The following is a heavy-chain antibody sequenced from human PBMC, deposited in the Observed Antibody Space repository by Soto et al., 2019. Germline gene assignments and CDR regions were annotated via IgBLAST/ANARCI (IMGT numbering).Heavy chain of an antibody. CDR3: AREAPFPHDSSGYYLNWFDP. CDR2: IYHSGST. D-gene: IGHD3-22*01. CDR1: GGSISSGGYS. Sequence: SETLSLTCAVSGGSISSGGYSWSWIRQPPGKGLEWIGYIYHSGSTYYNPSLKSRVTISVDRSKSQFSLKLSSVTAADTAVYYCAREAPFPHDSSGYYLNWFDPWGQGTLVTVSS. J-gene: IGHJ5*02. V-gene: IGHV4-30-2*01.